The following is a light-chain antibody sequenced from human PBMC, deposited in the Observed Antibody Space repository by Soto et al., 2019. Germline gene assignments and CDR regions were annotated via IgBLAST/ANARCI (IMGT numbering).Light chain of an antibody. CDR3: QQTYSVPIT. V-gene: IGKV1-39*01. Sequence: DIQMTQSPSSLSASIGDRVTITCRASQSMSSYLNWYQQKPGTVPKLLIYAATNVQSGVPSRFSGRGAGTDFTLTISSLQPEDFAVYYCQQTYSVPITLGQGTRLEIK. CDR1: QSMSSY. CDR2: AAT. J-gene: IGKJ5*01.